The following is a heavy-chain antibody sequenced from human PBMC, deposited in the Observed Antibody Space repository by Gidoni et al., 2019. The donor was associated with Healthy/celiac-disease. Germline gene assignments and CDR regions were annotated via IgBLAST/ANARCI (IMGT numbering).Heavy chain of an antibody. CDR1: GFTFRSYS. Sequence: EVQLVESGGGLVKPGGSLRLSCAASGFTFRSYSMNWVRQAPGKGLEWVSSISSSSSYIYYADSVKGRFTISRDNAKNSLYLQMNSLRAEDTAVYYCARGSTVTHGGAYYFDYWGQGTLVTVSS. V-gene: IGHV3-21*01. D-gene: IGHD4-17*01. CDR3: ARGSTVTHGGAYYFDY. J-gene: IGHJ4*02. CDR2: ISSSSSYI.